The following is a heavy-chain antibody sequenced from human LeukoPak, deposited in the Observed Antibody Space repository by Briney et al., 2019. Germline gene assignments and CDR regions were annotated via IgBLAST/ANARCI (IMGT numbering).Heavy chain of an antibody. V-gene: IGHV1-18*01. CDR3: ARNPSAAPDY. Sequence: GASVKVSCKASGYTFTSYGISLVRQAPGQGLEWMGWISAYNGNTNYAQKLQGRVTMTTDTFTRTAYMELRSLRSDDTAVYYCARNPSAAPDYWGQGTLVTVSS. J-gene: IGHJ4*02. CDR2: ISAYNGNT. CDR1: GYTFTSYG.